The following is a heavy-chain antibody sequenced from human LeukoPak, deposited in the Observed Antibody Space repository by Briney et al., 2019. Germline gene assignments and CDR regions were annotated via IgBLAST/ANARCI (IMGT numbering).Heavy chain of an antibody. CDR2: FGPEDGET. J-gene: IGHJ6*01. CDR3: AKARAIVVYYGMDV. D-gene: IGHD3-22*01. V-gene: IGHV1-24*01. Sequence: ASVKVSCKVSGYTLTELSMHWVRQAPGKGLEWMGGFGPEDGETIYAQKFQGRVTMTEDTSTDTAYTELSSLRSEDTAVYYCAKARAIVVYYGMDVWGQGTTVTVSS. CDR1: GYTLTELS.